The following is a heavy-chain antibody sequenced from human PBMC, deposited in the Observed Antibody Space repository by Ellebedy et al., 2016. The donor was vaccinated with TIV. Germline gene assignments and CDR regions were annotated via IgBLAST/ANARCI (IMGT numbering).Heavy chain of an antibody. D-gene: IGHD1-26*01. Sequence: MPSETLSLTCTVSGASLSSAYWSWIRQSAGKGLEWIGSIYTSGNTNYNPSLKSRVTMSVDTSKNHFSLKLTSVTAADTARYYCARGGSFANFWGQGILVTVSS. CDR3: ARGGSFANF. CDR2: IYTSGNT. J-gene: IGHJ4*02. CDR1: GASLSSAY. V-gene: IGHV4-4*07.